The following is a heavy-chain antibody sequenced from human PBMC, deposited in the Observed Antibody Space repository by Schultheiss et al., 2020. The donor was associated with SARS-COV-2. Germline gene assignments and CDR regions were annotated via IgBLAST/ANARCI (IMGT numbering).Heavy chain of an antibody. CDR1: GYTFTGYY. CDR3: ARGRGLLWFGEPEKYYYYYYGMDV. J-gene: IGHJ6*02. D-gene: IGHD3-10*01. CDR2: INPNSGGT. V-gene: IGHV1-2*02. Sequence: ASVKVSCKASGYTFTGYYMHWVRQAPGQGLEWMGWINPNSGGTNYAQKFQGRVTMTRDTSISTAYMELSRLRSDDTAVYYCARGRGLLWFGEPEKYYYYYYGMDVWGQGTTVTVSS.